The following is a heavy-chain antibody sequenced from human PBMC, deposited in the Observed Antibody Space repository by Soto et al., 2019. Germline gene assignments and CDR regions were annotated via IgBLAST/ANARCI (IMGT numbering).Heavy chain of an antibody. Sequence: SVKVSCKASGFTFTSSAVQWVRQARGQRLEWIGWIVVGSGNTNYAQKFQERVTITRDMSTSTAYMELSSLRSEDTAVYYCAAGLSPAYYDFWSGLDDAFDIWGQGTMVTVSS. CDR1: GFTFTSSA. V-gene: IGHV1-58*01. CDR2: IVVGSGNT. CDR3: AAGLSPAYYDFWSGLDDAFDI. J-gene: IGHJ3*02. D-gene: IGHD3-3*01.